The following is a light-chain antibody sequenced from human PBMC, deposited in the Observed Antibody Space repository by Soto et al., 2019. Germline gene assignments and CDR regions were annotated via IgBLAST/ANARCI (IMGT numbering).Light chain of an antibody. V-gene: IGKV3-15*01. CDR2: GAS. CDR1: QNVGND. J-gene: IGKJ1*01. Sequence: EIVMTQSPATLSVSPGEKAILSCTTSQNVGNDLAWYQEKHGQAPRLLIYGASTRATGIPARFSGSGSGTEFTLTISSLQSEDCAVYYCQQYNNWPRTFGQGTKVDI. CDR3: QQYNNWPRT.